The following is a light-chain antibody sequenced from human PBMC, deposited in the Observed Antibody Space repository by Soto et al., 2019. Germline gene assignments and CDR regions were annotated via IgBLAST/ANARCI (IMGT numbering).Light chain of an antibody. CDR2: EVS. CDR1: SSDVGGYNY. Sequence: QSVLTQPASVSGSPGQSITISCTGTSSDVGGYNYVSWYQQHPGKAPKLMIYEVSNRPSGVSNRFSGSKSGNTASLTISGLQAEDEADYYCGSYTSSSSFYVFATGTKVTVL. V-gene: IGLV2-14*01. J-gene: IGLJ1*01. CDR3: GSYTSSSSFYV.